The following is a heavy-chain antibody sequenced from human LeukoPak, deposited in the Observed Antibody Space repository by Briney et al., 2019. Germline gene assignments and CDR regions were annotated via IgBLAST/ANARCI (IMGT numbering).Heavy chain of an antibody. V-gene: IGHV3-23*01. D-gene: IGHD3-10*01. CDR3: ARDSSMLRGPLVIYYFDF. CDR1: DFNFITYA. J-gene: IGHJ4*02. CDR2: ISGGDVT. Sequence: PGGSLRLSCAASDFNFITYAMSWVRQAPGKGLEWVSTISGGDVTYYADSVKGRFTISRDNSKNTLYLQMNSLRVEDTAVYYCARDSSMLRGPLVIYYFDFWGQGTLVTVSS.